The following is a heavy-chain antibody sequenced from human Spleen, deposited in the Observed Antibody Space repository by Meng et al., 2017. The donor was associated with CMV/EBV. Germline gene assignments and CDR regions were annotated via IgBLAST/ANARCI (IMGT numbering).Heavy chain of an antibody. J-gene: IGHJ6*02. V-gene: IGHV1-2*02. D-gene: IGHD2-2*02. Sequence: ASVKVSCKASGYTFTGYYMHWVRQAPGQGLEWMGWINPNSGGTNYAQKFQGRVTMTRDTSISTAYMELSRLRSDDTAVYYCARTKPAAIPGSYYYYGMDVWGQGTTVTVSS. CDR1: GYTFTGYY. CDR3: ARTKPAAIPGSYYYYGMDV. CDR2: INPNSGGT.